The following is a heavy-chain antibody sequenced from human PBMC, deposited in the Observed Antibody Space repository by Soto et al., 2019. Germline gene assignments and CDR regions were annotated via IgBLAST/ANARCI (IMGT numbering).Heavy chain of an antibody. J-gene: IGHJ4*02. Sequence: XLSLSCTFSGFDVKTYAMNWVRQAPGEGLEWVSYISPNSDYIYYSDSLKGRVTISRDNAKNSLYLQMDSLRVEDTALYFCARELGDYYSGTSYWGQGALVTVSS. CDR2: ISPNSDYI. CDR1: GFDVKTYA. CDR3: ARELGDYYSGTSY. V-gene: IGHV3-21*01. D-gene: IGHD2-21*01.